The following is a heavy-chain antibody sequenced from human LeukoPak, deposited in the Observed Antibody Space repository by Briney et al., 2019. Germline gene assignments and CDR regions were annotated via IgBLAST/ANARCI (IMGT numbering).Heavy chain of an antibody. Sequence: ASVKVSCKASGYTFTSSGISWVRQAPGQGLEWMGWISTHDVNTKYAQKLQDRVTLTTDTSTSTAYMELRSLRSDDTAVYYCARDLRDRDYYYYYYMDVWGKGTTVTVSS. CDR3: ARDLRDRDYYYYYYMDV. CDR1: GYTFTSSG. D-gene: IGHD4-17*01. J-gene: IGHJ6*03. CDR2: ISTHDVNT. V-gene: IGHV1-18*01.